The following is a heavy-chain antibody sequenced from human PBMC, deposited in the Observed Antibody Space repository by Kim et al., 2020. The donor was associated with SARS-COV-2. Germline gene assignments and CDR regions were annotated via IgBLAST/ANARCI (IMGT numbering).Heavy chain of an antibody. CDR1: GYTFTSYE. V-gene: IGHV1-8*01. D-gene: IGHD2-21*01. Sequence: ASVKVSCKASGYTFTSYEINWVRQATGQGLEWMGWMNPNSGNTGYAQKFQCRVTMTRNTSISTAYMELSSLRSEDTAVYYCARGHLKSIVVVIAPRPYYYYMDVWGKGTTVTVSS. CDR3: ARGHLKSIVVVIAPRPYYYYMDV. CDR2: MNPNSGNT. J-gene: IGHJ6*03.